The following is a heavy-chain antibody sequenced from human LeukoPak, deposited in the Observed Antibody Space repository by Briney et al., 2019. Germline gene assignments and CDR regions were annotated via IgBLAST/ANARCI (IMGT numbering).Heavy chain of an antibody. CDR2: INPNSGGT. V-gene: IGHV1-2*02. Sequence: GASVKVSCKASGYTFTGYYMHWVRQAPGQGIEWMGWINPNSGGTNYAQKFQGRVTMTRDTSISTAYMELSRLRSDDTAVYYCARSGYSSRWYRVWFDPWGQGTLVTVSS. D-gene: IGHD6-13*01. J-gene: IGHJ5*02. CDR3: ARSGYSSRWYRVWFDP. CDR1: GYTFTGYY.